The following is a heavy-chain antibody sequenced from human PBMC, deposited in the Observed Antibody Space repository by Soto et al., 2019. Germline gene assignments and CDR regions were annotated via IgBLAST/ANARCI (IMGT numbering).Heavy chain of an antibody. CDR3: ARDTAVVTSNLDP. CDR2: ISSSSIYI. CDR1: GFTFSSYS. D-gene: IGHD2-15*01. J-gene: IGHJ5*02. V-gene: IGHV3-21*01. Sequence: GGSLRLSCAASGFTFSSYSMNWVRQAPGKGLEWVSSISSSSIYIYYADSVKGRFTISRDNAKNSLYLQMNSLRAEDTAVYYCARDTAVVTSNLDPWGQGTLVTVSS.